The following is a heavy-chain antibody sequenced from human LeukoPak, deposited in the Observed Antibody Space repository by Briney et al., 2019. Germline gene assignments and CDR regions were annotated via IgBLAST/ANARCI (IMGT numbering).Heavy chain of an antibody. CDR1: GYTFTSYY. V-gene: IGHV1-46*03. CDR2: INPSGGST. J-gene: IGHJ5*02. CDR3: AAEYYYGSGRTKRFDP. D-gene: IGHD3-10*01. Sequence: ASVKVSCKASGYTFTSYYMHWVRQAPGQGLEWMGIINPSGGSTSYAQKFQGRVTMTRDMSTSTVYMELSSLRSEDTAVYYCAAEYYYGSGRTKRFDPWGQGTLVTVSS.